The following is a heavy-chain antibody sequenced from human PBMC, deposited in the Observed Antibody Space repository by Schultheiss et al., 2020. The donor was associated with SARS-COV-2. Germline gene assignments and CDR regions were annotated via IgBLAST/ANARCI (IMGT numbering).Heavy chain of an antibody. CDR2: IRNKAKSYTT. D-gene: IGHD6-13*01. CDR3: ARWAAAGTKDAFDV. CDR1: GFTSSDHY. J-gene: IGHJ3*01. V-gene: IGHV3-72*01. Sequence: GESLKISCAASGFTSSDHYMDCIRQAPGKGLEWLGRIRNKAKSYTTEYAASVKGRFSISRDGSKDSLVLEMNSLKTEDTAVYYCARWAAAGTKDAFDVWGQGTKVTVSS.